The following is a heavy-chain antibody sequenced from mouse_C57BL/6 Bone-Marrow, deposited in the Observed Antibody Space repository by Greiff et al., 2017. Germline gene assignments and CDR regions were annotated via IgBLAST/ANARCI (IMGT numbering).Heavy chain of an antibody. Sequence: VQLQQPGAELVKPGASVKLSCKASGYTFTSYWMHWVKQRPGQGLEWIGNINPNNGGTNYNEKFKNKATLTVDKSSSAAYMQLSSLTSEDSAVXYCATNWDSYFDVWGTGTTVTVSS. CDR1: GYTFTSYW. D-gene: IGHD4-1*01. J-gene: IGHJ1*03. CDR3: ATNWDSYFDV. CDR2: INPNNGGT. V-gene: IGHV1-53*01.